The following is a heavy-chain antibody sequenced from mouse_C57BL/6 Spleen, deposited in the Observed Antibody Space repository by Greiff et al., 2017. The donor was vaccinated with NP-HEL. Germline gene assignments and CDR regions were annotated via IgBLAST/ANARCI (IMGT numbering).Heavy chain of an antibody. CDR1: GYTFTSYW. CDR2: IDPSDSYT. Sequence: QVQLQQPGAELVKPGASVKLSCKASGYTFTSYWMQWVKQRPGQGLEWIGEIDPSDSYTNYNQKFKGKATLTVDTSSSTAYMQLSSLTSEDSAVYYCAIYYDCYYAMDYWGQGTSVTVSS. D-gene: IGHD2-4*01. J-gene: IGHJ4*01. V-gene: IGHV1-50*01. CDR3: AIYYDCYYAMDY.